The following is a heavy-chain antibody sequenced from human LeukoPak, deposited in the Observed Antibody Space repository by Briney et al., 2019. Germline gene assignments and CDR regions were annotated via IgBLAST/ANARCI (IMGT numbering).Heavy chain of an antibody. CDR2: INHSGST. CDR3: ARANYYDSSGPLDY. V-gene: IGHV4-34*01. CDR1: GGSFSGYY. Sequence: PSETLSLTCAVYGGSFSGYYWSWIRQPPGKGLEWIGEINHSGSTNYNPSLKSRVTISVDTSKNQFSLKLSSVTAADTAVYYCARANYYDSSGPLDYWGQGTLVTVSS. D-gene: IGHD3-22*01. J-gene: IGHJ4*02.